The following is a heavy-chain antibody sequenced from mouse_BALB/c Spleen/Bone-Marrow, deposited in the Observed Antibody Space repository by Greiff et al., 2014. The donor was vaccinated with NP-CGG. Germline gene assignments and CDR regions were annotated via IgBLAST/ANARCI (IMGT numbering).Heavy chain of an antibody. D-gene: IGHD1-1*01. CDR2: ISSGSTTI. CDR3: ARDYYGSIYFDY. Sequence: VQLQQSGGGLVQPGGSRKLSCAASGFTFSSFGMHWVRQAPEKGLEWVAYISSGSTTIYYADTVKGRFTISRDNPKNTLFLQMTSLRSEDTAIYYCARDYYGSIYFDYWGQGTTLTVSS. V-gene: IGHV5-17*02. J-gene: IGHJ2*01. CDR1: GFTFSSFG.